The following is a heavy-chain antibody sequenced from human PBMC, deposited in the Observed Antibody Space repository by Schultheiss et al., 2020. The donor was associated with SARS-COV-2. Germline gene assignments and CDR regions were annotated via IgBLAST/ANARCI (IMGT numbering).Heavy chain of an antibody. Sequence: ASVKVSCKASGYTFTSYAMHWVRQAPGQRLEWMGWSNAGNGNTKYSQKFQGRVTITRDTSATTAYMELRSLRSEDTAVYYCARDDYGGNSFDYWGQGTLVTVSS. J-gene: IGHJ4*02. D-gene: IGHD4-23*01. CDR2: SNAGNGNT. CDR3: ARDDYGGNSFDY. CDR1: GYTFTSYA. V-gene: IGHV1-3*01.